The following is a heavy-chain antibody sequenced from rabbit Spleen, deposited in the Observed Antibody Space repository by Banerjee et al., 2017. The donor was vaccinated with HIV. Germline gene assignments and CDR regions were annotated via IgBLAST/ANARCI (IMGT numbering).Heavy chain of an antibody. J-gene: IGHJ3*01. D-gene: IGHD6-1*01. Sequence: QSLEESGGGLVKPGGTLTLTCKASGVSFSGDSYMCWVRQAPGKGLEWVVCIDAGSSGFTYFASWAKGRFTVSKTSSTTVTLQMTSLTAADTATYFCASGADYAYGGYDLWGQGTLVTVS. CDR1: GVSFSGDSY. CDR2: IDAGSSGFT. CDR3: ASGADYAYGGYDL. V-gene: IGHV1S40*01.